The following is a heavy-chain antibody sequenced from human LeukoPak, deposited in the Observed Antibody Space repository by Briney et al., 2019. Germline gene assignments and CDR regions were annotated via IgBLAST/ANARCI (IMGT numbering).Heavy chain of an antibody. J-gene: IGHJ4*02. CDR2: ISYRSSYI. Sequence: PGGSLRLSCAASGFTFSSYRMNWVRQAPGKGLEWVSSISYRSSYIYYADSLKGRFTISRDNAKNSLYLNMHSLRAEDTAVYYCARDRADPDYGDYVFAYWGQGTLVTVSS. V-gene: IGHV3-21*01. D-gene: IGHD4-17*01. CDR1: GFTFSSYR. CDR3: ARDRADPDYGDYVFAY.